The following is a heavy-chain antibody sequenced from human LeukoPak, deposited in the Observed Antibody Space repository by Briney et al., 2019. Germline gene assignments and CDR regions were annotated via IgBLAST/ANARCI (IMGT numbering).Heavy chain of an antibody. CDR1: GGSFSGYY. Sequence: SEALSLTCAVYGGSFSGYYWSWIRQPPGKGLEWIGEINHSGSTNYNPSLKSRVTISVDTSKNQFSLKLSSVTAADTAVYYCARALRYCSSTSCYNWFDPWGQGTLVTVPS. D-gene: IGHD2-2*01. J-gene: IGHJ5*02. V-gene: IGHV4-34*01. CDR3: ARALRYCSSTSCYNWFDP. CDR2: INHSGST.